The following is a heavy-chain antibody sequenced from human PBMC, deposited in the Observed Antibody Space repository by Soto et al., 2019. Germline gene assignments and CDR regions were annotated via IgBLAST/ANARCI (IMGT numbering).Heavy chain of an antibody. CDR1: GFTFKYYA. CDR3: AKDRAIAVADNPGRIPD. CDR2: ISSNGGST. V-gene: IGHV3-23*01. J-gene: IGHJ4*02. Sequence: GGSLRLSCAASGFTFKYYAMSWVRQAPGKGLEWVSVISSNGGSTYYADSVKGRFTISRDNSKNTLYLQMNSLRAEDTAVYYCAKDRAIAVADNPGRIPDWGQGTLVTVSS. D-gene: IGHD6-19*01.